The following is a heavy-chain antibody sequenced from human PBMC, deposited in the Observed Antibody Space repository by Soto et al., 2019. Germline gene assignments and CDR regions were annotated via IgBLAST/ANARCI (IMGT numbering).Heavy chain of an antibody. CDR1: GGTFSSYA. V-gene: IGHV1-69*13. CDR3: ARDGYGDYVFDY. J-gene: IGHJ4*02. D-gene: IGHD4-17*01. Sequence: SVKVSCKASGGTFSSYAISWVRQAPGQGLEWMGGIIPIFGTANYAQKFQGRVTITADESTSTAYMELSSLRSEDTAVYYCARDGYGDYVFDYWGQGTLVTVSS. CDR2: IIPIFGTA.